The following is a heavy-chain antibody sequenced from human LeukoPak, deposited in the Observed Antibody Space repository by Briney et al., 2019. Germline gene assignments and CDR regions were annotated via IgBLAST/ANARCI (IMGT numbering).Heavy chain of an antibody. V-gene: IGHV4-4*02. CDR3: ARLGGGYSYGYELYMDV. Sequence: SETLSLTCAVSRGGSISSPNRWNWVRQPPGKGLEWIGYVYNSGNTNYNPSLKSRVTISVDTSKNQFSLKLSSVTAADTAMYYCARLGGGYSYGYELYMDVWGKGTTVTISS. CDR2: VYNSGNT. CDR1: RGGSISSPNR. D-gene: IGHD5-18*01. J-gene: IGHJ6*03.